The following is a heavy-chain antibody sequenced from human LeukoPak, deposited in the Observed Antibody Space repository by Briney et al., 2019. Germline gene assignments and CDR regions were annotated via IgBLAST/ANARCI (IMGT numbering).Heavy chain of an antibody. V-gene: IGHV1-46*01. D-gene: IGHD6-13*01. CDR2: INPSGGSP. CDR3: ARDQKYGLSAAATDV. CDR1: GYTFTSYY. J-gene: IGHJ6*04. Sequence: GASVKVSCKASGYTFTSYYIHWARQAPGQGLEWMGIINPSGGSPRYAQKFQGRVTMTRDTSTSTVYMELRSLRSEDTAVYYCARDQKYGLSAAATDVWGKGTTVTVSS.